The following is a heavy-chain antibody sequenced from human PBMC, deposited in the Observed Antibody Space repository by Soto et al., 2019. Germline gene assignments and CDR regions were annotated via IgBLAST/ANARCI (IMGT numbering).Heavy chain of an antibody. J-gene: IGHJ5*02. CDR2: IYHSGST. Sequence: QLQLQESGSGLVRPSQTLSLTCAVSGGSISSGGYSWNWIRQPPGKGLEWIGYIYHSGSTLYNPSLKRRVTISVDKSTHQFSLKLSSVTAADTAVYYCARDQLAGNWFDPWGQGTLVTVSS. CDR1: GGSISSGGYS. V-gene: IGHV4-30-2*01. D-gene: IGHD1-1*01. CDR3: ARDQLAGNWFDP.